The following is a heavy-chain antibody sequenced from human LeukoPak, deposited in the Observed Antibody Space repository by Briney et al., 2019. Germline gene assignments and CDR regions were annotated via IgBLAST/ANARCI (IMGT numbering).Heavy chain of an antibody. CDR1: GGSISSYY. V-gene: IGHV4-59*01. CDR2: IYYSGST. Sequence: SETLSLTCTVSGGSISSYYWSWIRQPPGKGLEWIGYIYYSGSTNYNPSLKSRVTISVDTSKNQFSLKLSSVTAADTAVYYCAGGRRDGYNYYFDYWGQGTLVTVSS. CDR3: AGGRRDGYNYYFDY. J-gene: IGHJ4*02. D-gene: IGHD5-24*01.